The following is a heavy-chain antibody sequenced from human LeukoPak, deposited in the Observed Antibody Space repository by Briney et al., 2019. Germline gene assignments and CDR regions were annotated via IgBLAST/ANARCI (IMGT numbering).Heavy chain of an antibody. CDR3: AKFGEYSSGWYEVDY. V-gene: IGHV3-23*01. Sequence: GGSLRLSCAASRFTFSSYAMSWVRQAPGKGLEWVSAISGSGGSTYYADSVKGRFTISRDNSKNTLYLQMNSLRAEDTAVYYCAKFGEYSSGWYEVDYWGQGTLVTVSS. CDR1: RFTFSSYA. D-gene: IGHD6-19*01. J-gene: IGHJ4*02. CDR2: ISGSGGST.